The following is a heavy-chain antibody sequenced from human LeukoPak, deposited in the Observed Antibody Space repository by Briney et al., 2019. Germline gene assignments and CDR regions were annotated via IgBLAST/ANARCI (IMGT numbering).Heavy chain of an antibody. CDR1: GGSISSGSYY. Sequence: PSQTLSLTCTVSGGSISSGSYYWSWIRQPAGKGLEWIGRIYTSGSTNYNPSLKSRVTISVDTSKNQFSLKLSSVTAADTAVYYCAGTSLSSGWLYAFDIWGQGTMVTVSS. CDR3: AGTSLSSGWLYAFDI. V-gene: IGHV4-61*02. J-gene: IGHJ3*02. D-gene: IGHD6-19*01. CDR2: IYTSGST.